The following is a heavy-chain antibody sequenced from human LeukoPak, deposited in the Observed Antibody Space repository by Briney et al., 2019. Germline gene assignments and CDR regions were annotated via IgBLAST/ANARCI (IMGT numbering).Heavy chain of an antibody. CDR1: GFTFSSYG. CDR3: AADHELDY. J-gene: IGHJ4*02. CDR2: ISYDGSNK. V-gene: IGHV3-30*03. D-gene: IGHD1-14*01. Sequence: PGRSLRLSCAASGFTFSSYGMHWVRQAPGKGLEWVAVISYDGSNKYYADSVKGRFTISRDNSKNTLYLQMNSLRAEDTAVYYCAADHELDYWGQGTLVTVSS.